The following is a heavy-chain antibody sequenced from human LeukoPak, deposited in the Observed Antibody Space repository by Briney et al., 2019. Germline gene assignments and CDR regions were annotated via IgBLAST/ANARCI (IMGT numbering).Heavy chain of an antibody. V-gene: IGHV4-59*08. Sequence: SETLSLTCTVSGGSISSYYWSWIRQPPGKGLDWVGYVYYTGSTYYNPSLKSRVTISVHTSKNQFSLKLSSVTAADTAVYYCARQECSGGSCYSRAIWFDPWGQGTLVTVSS. D-gene: IGHD2-15*01. J-gene: IGHJ5*02. CDR2: VYYTGST. CDR1: GGSISSYY. CDR3: ARQECSGGSCYSRAIWFDP.